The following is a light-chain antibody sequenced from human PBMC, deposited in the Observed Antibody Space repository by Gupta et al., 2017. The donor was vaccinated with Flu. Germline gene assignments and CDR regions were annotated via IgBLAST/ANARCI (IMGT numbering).Light chain of an antibody. Sequence: SSALTQDPAVSVALGQTVRITCQGDSLRNSYASWYQQKPGQAPVLGIYAKNIRPSGIPDRFSCASSGNTDSSTLTGAQAEDEADYDCNSRDSTYNHHSVFGGGTKLTVL. CDR1: SLRNSY. CDR3: NSRDSTYNHHSV. CDR2: AKN. J-gene: IGLJ3*02. V-gene: IGLV3-19*01.